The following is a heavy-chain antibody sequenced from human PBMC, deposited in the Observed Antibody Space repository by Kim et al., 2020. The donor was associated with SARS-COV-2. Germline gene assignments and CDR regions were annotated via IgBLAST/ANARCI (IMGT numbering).Heavy chain of an antibody. J-gene: IGHJ4*02. D-gene: IGHD1-26*01. V-gene: IGHV3-33*01. CDR1: GFTFSSYG. CDR3: VLAPGGVPTFDY. Sequence: GGSMRLSCAASGFTFSSYGMHWVRQAPGKGLEWVAVIWYDGSNKYYADSVKGRFTISRDNSKNTLYLQMNSLRAEDTAVYYCVLAPGGVPTFDYWGQGTLVTVSS. CDR2: IWYDGSNK.